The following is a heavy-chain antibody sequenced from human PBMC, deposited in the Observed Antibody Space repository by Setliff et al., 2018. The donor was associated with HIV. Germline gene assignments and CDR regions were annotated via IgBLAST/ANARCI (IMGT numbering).Heavy chain of an antibody. Sequence: GGSLRLSCAASGFTVSSNYMSWVRQAPGKGLEWVSVIYSGGSTYYADSVKGRFTISRDNSKNMLYLEMNSLRAEDSAVYDCAKDLTRGYYDSSGYYDYWGQGTRVTISS. CDR3: AKDLTRGYYDSSGYYDY. J-gene: IGHJ4*02. CDR2: IYSGGST. D-gene: IGHD3-22*01. V-gene: IGHV3-66*02. CDR1: GFTVSSNY.